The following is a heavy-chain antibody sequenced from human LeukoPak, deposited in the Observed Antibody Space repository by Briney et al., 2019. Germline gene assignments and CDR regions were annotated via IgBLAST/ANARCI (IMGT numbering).Heavy chain of an antibody. D-gene: IGHD2-2*01. J-gene: IGHJ4*02. CDR1: GYTFTSYY. Sequence: ASVKVSRKASGYTFTSYYMHWVRQAPGQGLEWMGLINPSGGSTSYAQKFQGRVTMTRDTSTSTVYMELSSLRSEDTAVYYCARVTPPYCSSTSCYLDYWGQGTLVTVSS. CDR3: ARVTPPYCSSTSCYLDY. CDR2: INPSGGST. V-gene: IGHV1-46*01.